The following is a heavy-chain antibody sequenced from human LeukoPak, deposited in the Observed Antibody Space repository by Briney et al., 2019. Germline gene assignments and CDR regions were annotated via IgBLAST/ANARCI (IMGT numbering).Heavy chain of an antibody. Sequence: KPSETLSLTCTVSGGSISSYYWTWIRQPPGKGLEWIGYIYYSGSTKYNPSLKSRVTMSVDTSKNQFSLKLSSVTAADTAVYYCARAARNYYYDSSGYYYVEDYWGQGTLVTVSS. D-gene: IGHD3-22*01. J-gene: IGHJ4*02. V-gene: IGHV4-59*12. CDR2: IYYSGST. CDR3: ARAARNYYYDSSGYYYVEDY. CDR1: GGSISSYY.